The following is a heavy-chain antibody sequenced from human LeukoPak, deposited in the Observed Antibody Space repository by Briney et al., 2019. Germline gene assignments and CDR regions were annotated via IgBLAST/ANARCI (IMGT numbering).Heavy chain of an antibody. V-gene: IGHV4-31*03. D-gene: IGHD3-3*01. CDR2: IYYSGST. CDR1: GGSISSGGYY. Sequence: SETLSLTCTVSGGSISSGGYYWSWIRQHPGKGLEWIGYIYYSGSTYYNPSLKSRVTISVDTSKNQFSLKLSSVTAADTAVYYCARAPPYDFWSGLGWFDPWGQGTLVTVSS. J-gene: IGHJ5*02. CDR3: ARAPPYDFWSGLGWFDP.